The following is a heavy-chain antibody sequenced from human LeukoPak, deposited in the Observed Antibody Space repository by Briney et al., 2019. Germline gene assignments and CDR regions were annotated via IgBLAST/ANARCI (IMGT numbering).Heavy chain of an antibody. D-gene: IGHD2-15*01. CDR1: GFTFSSYA. Sequence: GGSLRLSCAASGFTFSSYAMHWVRQAPGKGLEWVAVIPYDGSNKYYADSVKGRFTISRDNSKNTLYLQMNSLRAADTAVYYCARDQCSGGSCYSGSDYYYYYYGMDVWGQGTTVTVSS. CDR3: ARDQCSGGSCYSGSDYYYYYYGMDV. J-gene: IGHJ6*02. CDR2: IPYDGSNK. V-gene: IGHV3-30-3*01.